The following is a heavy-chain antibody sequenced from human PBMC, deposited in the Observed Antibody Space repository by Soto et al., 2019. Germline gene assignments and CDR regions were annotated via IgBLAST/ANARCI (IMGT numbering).Heavy chain of an antibody. J-gene: IGHJ6*02. CDR3: ARDRVVAASGVGYYYYGMDV. CDR1: GYTFTSYG. Sequence: ASVKVSCKASGYTFTSYGISWVRQAPGQGLECMGWISAYNGNTNYAQKLQGRVTMTTDTSTSTAYMELRSLRSDDTAVYYCARDRVVAASGVGYYYYGMDVWAQGTTVTVSS. CDR2: ISAYNGNT. D-gene: IGHD2-15*01. V-gene: IGHV1-18*01.